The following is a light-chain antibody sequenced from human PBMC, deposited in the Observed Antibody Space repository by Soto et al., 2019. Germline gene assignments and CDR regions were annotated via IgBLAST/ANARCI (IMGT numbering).Light chain of an antibody. Sequence: DIQMTQSPSSLSASSGDRVTITCRASQNIGKYLIWYQQKPGRPPKVLVYGAPNLQSGVSSRFSGDGFGTEFSLTINSLRPEDFATYYCQQSYNLPRTFGQGTTLETK. V-gene: IGKV1-39*01. CDR2: GAP. J-gene: IGKJ2*01. CDR3: QQSYNLPRT. CDR1: QNIGKY.